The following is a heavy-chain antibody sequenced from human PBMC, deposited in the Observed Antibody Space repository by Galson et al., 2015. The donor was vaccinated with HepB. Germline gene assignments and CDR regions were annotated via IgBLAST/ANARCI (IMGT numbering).Heavy chain of an antibody. Sequence: SLRLSCAASGFTFSSYGMHWVRQAPGKGLEWVAVIWYDGSNKYYADSVKGRFTISRDNSKNTLYLQMNSLRAEDTAVYYCAREALGLGYCSSTSCSRILYYFDYWGQGTLVTVSS. J-gene: IGHJ4*02. D-gene: IGHD2-2*01. V-gene: IGHV3-33*08. CDR3: AREALGLGYCSSTSCSRILYYFDY. CDR2: IWYDGSNK. CDR1: GFTFSSYG.